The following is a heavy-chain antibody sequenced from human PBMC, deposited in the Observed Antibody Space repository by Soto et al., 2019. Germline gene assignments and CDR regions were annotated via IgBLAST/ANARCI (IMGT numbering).Heavy chain of an antibody. D-gene: IGHD4-17*01. CDR2: ISGSGGST. V-gene: IGHV3-23*01. CDR3: AKDRLGDYYYYGMDV. Sequence: EVHLLESGGGLVQPGGSLRLSCAASGFTFSSYAMNWVHQTPGKGLEWVSSISGSGGSTYYADSVKGRFTISRDNSKNTLYVQMNSLRAEDTAVYYCAKDRLGDYYYYGMDVWGQGTTVTVSS. CDR1: GFTFSSYA. J-gene: IGHJ6*02.